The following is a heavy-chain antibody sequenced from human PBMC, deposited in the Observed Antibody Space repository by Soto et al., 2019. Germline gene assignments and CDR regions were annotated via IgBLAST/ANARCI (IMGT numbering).Heavy chain of an antibody. CDR3: ARAGRRGKGIYYFDY. D-gene: IGHD1-1*01. CDR1: GGSFSGYY. J-gene: IGHJ4*02. Sequence: PAETLSLTCAVYGGSFSGYYWSWVRQPPGKGLEWIGAINDSGSTNYHPSLESRVTISVDTSKNRFSLKLSYVTAADTAVYDCARAGRRGKGIYYFDYWGQGTLVTVSS. V-gene: IGHV4-34*01. CDR2: INDSGST.